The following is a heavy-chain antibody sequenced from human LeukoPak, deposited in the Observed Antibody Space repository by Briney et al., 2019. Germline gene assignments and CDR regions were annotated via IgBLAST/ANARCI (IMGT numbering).Heavy chain of an antibody. CDR1: GGSISSYY. CDR3: TGGERRGTYGHWFDP. J-gene: IGHJ5*02. D-gene: IGHD3-16*01. V-gene: IGHV4-59*01. CDR2: VYYSGTT. Sequence: SETLSLTCTVSGGSISSYYWGWIRQPPGKGLEWIGYVYYSGTTNYNPSLKSRVSISVDTSKNQFSLKLTSVTAADTAVYYCTGGERRGTYGHWFDPWGQGTLVTVSS.